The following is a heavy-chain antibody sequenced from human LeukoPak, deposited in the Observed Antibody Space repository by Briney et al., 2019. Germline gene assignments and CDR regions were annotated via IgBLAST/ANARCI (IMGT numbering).Heavy chain of an antibody. V-gene: IGHV3-23*01. J-gene: IGHJ6*03. CDR1: GFTFSSYA. Sequence: GGSLRLSCAASGFTFSSYAMSWVRQAPGKGLEWVSAISGSGGSTYYADSVKGRFTISRDNSKNTLYLQMNSLRSDDTAVYYCARDVVARILEYMDVWGSGTTVTVSS. CDR2: ISGSGGST. CDR3: ARDVVARILEYMDV. D-gene: IGHD6-6*01.